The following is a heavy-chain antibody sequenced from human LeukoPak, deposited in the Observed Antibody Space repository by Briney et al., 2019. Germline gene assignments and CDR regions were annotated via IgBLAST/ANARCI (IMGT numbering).Heavy chain of an antibody. CDR1: GFIFNKYW. CDR3: ATYRQVLLPFES. CDR2: VREDGAEK. V-gene: IGHV3-7*03. D-gene: IGHD2-8*02. Sequence: PGGSLRLSCTASGFIFNKYWMSWVRQAPGKGLEWVATVREDGAEKYYVDSVKGRITISRDNSKSTLSLQMNSLRAEDTAIYYCATYRQVLLPFESWGQGTLVTVSS. J-gene: IGHJ4*02.